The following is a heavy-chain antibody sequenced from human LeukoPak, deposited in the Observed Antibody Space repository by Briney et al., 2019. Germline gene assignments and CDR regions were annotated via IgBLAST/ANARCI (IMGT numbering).Heavy chain of an antibody. CDR3: ARGRRGYSYGTFVY. CDR2: IYYSGST. J-gene: IGHJ4*02. CDR1: GGSISSGGYY. Sequence: PSETLSLTCTVSGGSISSGGYYWSWIRQHPGKGLEWIGYIYYSGSTYYNPSLKSRVTISVDTSKNQFSLKLSSVTAADTAVYYCARGRRGYSYGTFVYWGQGTLVTVSS. V-gene: IGHV4-31*03. D-gene: IGHD5-18*01.